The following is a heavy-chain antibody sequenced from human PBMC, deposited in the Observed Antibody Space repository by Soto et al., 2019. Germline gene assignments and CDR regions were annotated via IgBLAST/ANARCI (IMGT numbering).Heavy chain of an antibody. CDR3: AKNVWGYWYFDL. J-gene: IGHJ2*01. Sequence: PRGSLRLSCATSGFMFNSYALSWVRQAPGKGLERVADMSSSGETFYADSVRGRFTISRDISKNTLYLQMDSLRGEDTAMYYCAKNVWGYWYFDLWGRGNLVTVSS. CDR2: MSSSGET. D-gene: IGHD7-27*01. V-gene: IGHV3-23*01. CDR1: GFMFNSYA.